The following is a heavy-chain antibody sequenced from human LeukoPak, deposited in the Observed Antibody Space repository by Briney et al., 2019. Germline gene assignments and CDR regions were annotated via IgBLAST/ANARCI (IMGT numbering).Heavy chain of an antibody. CDR1: GASINTYY. CDR3: ASGGYDYYGMDV. V-gene: IGHV4-59*01. D-gene: IGHD3-16*01. Sequence: SETLSLTCTVSGASINTYYWSWIRQPPGKGLEWIGYIYYSGSTNYNPSLKSRVTISVDTSKNQFSLKLSSVTAADTAVYYCASGGYDYYGMDVWGQGTTVTVSS. J-gene: IGHJ6*02. CDR2: IYYSGST.